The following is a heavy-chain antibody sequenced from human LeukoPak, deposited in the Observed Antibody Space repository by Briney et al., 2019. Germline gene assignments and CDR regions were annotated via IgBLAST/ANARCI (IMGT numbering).Heavy chain of an antibody. CDR2: IYYSGST. V-gene: IGHV4-59*08. D-gene: IGHD1-14*01. Sequence: SETLSLTCAVSGGSISGYYWSWIRQPPGKGLEWIGYIYYSGSTNYSPSLKSRVTISLDTSKNQFPLKLSSVTAADTAVYYCARLVIGKTNWFDPWGQGTLVTVSS. CDR1: GGSISGYY. CDR3: ARLVIGKTNWFDP. J-gene: IGHJ5*02.